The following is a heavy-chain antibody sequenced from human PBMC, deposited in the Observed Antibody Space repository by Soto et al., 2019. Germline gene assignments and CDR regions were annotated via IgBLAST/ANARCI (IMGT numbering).Heavy chain of an antibody. J-gene: IGHJ5*02. Sequence: SETLSLTCTVSGGSIRVQSYYWTWIRQTPGKGLEWVGSSYYSGTSYFNPALKGRVTISVDTSTNQFSLRLTSVTAADTAVYYCTRRYNWNDYYLDPWGQGTMVTVSS. CDR1: GGSIRVQSYY. V-gene: IGHV4-39*01. CDR3: TRRYNWNDYYLDP. CDR2: SYYSGTS. D-gene: IGHD1-20*01.